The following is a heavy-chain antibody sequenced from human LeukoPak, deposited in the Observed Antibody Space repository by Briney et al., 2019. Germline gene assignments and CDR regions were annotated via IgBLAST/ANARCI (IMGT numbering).Heavy chain of an antibody. CDR3: ARDSGWYEDYYYGMDV. CDR2: IIPILGIA. J-gene: IGHJ6*02. CDR1: GGTFSSYA. D-gene: IGHD6-19*01. Sequence: RGASVKVSCKASGGTFSSYAISWVRQAPGQGLEWMGRIIPILGIANYAQKFQGRVTITADKSTSTAYMELSSLRSEDTAVYYCARDSGWYEDYYYGMDVWGQGTTVTVSS. V-gene: IGHV1-69*04.